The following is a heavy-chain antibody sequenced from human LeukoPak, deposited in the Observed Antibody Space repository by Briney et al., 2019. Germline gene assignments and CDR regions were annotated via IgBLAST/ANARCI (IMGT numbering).Heavy chain of an antibody. J-gene: IGHJ6*02. Sequence: PGGSLRLSCAASGFTLSRYWMHWVRQAPGKGLVWVSRINSDGSSTNYADSVKGRFTISRDNAKNTLYLQMNSLRAEDTAVYYCARGPRGWFGWDVWGQGTTVTVSS. V-gene: IGHV3-74*01. CDR1: GFTLSRYW. D-gene: IGHD6-19*01. CDR2: INSDGSST. CDR3: ARGPRGWFGWDV.